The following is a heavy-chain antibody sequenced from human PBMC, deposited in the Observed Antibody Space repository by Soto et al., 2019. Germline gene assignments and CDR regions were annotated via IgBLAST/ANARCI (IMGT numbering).Heavy chain of an antibody. D-gene: IGHD3-22*01. CDR2: INPSGGST. CDR3: ARGGRWGGYYYDSSGYYLGAFDI. V-gene: IGHV1-46*03. Sequence: GASVKVSCKASGYTFTSYYMHWVRQAPGQGLEWMGIINPSGGSTSYAQKFQGRVTMTRDTSTSTVYMELSTLRSEDTAVYYCARGGRWGGYYYDSSGYYLGAFDIWGQGTMVTVSS. CDR1: GYTFTSYY. J-gene: IGHJ3*02.